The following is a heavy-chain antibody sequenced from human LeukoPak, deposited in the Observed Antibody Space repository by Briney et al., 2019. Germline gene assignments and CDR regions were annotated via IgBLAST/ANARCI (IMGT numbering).Heavy chain of an antibody. CDR2: INPNSGGT. Sequence: ASVPVPRKACGYTFTDYHMHWVRQAPGQGLEWMGWINPNSGGTNYAQKFQGRVTMTRDTSISTAYMELSSLRSDDTAMYYCARSYSGFGYALHDYWGQGILVTVSS. V-gene: IGHV1-2*02. J-gene: IGHJ4*02. CDR1: GYTFTDYH. CDR3: ARSYSGFGYALHDY. D-gene: IGHD1-26*01.